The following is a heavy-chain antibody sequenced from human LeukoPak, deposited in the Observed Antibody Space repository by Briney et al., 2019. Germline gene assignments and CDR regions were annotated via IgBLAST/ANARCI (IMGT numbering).Heavy chain of an antibody. J-gene: IGHJ4*02. Sequence: HSGGSLRLSCAASGFTFSSYAMSWVRQAPGKGLEWVSAISGSGGSTYYADSVKGRFTISRDNSKNTLYLQMNSLRAEDTAVYYCAKNHRQWELLAYYFDYWGQGTLVTVSS. CDR3: AKNHRQWELLAYYFDY. D-gene: IGHD1-26*01. V-gene: IGHV3-23*01. CDR2: ISGSGGST. CDR1: GFTFSSYA.